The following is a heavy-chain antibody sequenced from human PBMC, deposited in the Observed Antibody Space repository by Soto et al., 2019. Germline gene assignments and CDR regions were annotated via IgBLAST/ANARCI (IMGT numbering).Heavy chain of an antibody. CDR3: ARDWHYYDSSGYPRVYGMDV. J-gene: IGHJ6*02. Sequence: SETLSLTCTVSGGSISPYYWSWIRQPPGKGLEWIGYIYYSGNTEYNPSPKSRVTISVDTSKNQFSLKLSSVTAADTAVYYCARDWHYYDSSGYPRVYGMDVWGQGTTVTVSS. D-gene: IGHD3-22*01. CDR2: IYYSGNT. CDR1: GGSISPYY. V-gene: IGHV4-59*01.